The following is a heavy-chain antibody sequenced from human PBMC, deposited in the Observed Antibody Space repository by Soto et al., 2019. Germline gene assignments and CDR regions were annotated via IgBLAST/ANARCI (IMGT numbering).Heavy chain of an antibody. V-gene: IGHV4-4*07. D-gene: IGHD3-16*01. CDR1: GGSISSYY. CDR2: SYTRGST. Sequence: QVQLQESGPGLVKPSETLSLTCTVSGGSISSYYWSWIRQPAGKGLEWIGRSYTRGSTNYNPSLKRRVTMSVDTSKNQFSLKLSSVTAADTAVYYCASHDYVWGLDYWGQGTLVTVSS. J-gene: IGHJ4*02. CDR3: ASHDYVWGLDY.